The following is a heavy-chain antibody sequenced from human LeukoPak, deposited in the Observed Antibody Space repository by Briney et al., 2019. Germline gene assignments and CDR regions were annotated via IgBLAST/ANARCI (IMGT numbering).Heavy chain of an antibody. V-gene: IGHV3-66*01. J-gene: IGHJ4*02. CDR1: GFTVSSDY. CDR3: ARGESSSGWYGGGLDY. CDR2: ISSGGNT. Sequence: GGSLRLSCAASGFTVSSDYMSWVRQAPGKGLEWVSIISSGGNTYYADTVKGRFTISRDNSKNTLYLQMNSLRAEDTAVYYCARGESSSGWYGGGLDYWGQGTLVTVSS. D-gene: IGHD6-19*01.